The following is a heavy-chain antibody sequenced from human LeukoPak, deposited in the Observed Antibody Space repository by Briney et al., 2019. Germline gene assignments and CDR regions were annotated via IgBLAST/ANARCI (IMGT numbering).Heavy chain of an antibody. Sequence: PGGSLRLSCAASGFTFSSYAMHWVRQAPGKGLEYVSAISSNGGSTYYANSVKGRFTISRDNSKNTLYLQTGSLRAEDMAVYYCARVTGPRDYWGQGTLVTVSS. CDR3: ARVTGPRDY. CDR1: GFTFSSYA. V-gene: IGHV3-64*01. J-gene: IGHJ4*02. CDR2: ISSNGGST.